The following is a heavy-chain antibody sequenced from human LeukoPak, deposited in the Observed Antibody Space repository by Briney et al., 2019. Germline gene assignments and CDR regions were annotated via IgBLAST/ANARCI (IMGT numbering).Heavy chain of an antibody. V-gene: IGHV4-39*07. Sequence: KPSETLSLTCTVSGGSISSSSYYWGWIRQPPGKGLEWIGSIYYSGSTYYNPSLKSRVTISVDTSKNQFSLKLSSATAADTAVYYCARDGWQQLVRGFDPWGQGTLVTVSS. CDR3: ARDGWQQLVRGFDP. CDR2: IYYSGST. D-gene: IGHD6-13*01. CDR1: GGSISSSSYY. J-gene: IGHJ5*02.